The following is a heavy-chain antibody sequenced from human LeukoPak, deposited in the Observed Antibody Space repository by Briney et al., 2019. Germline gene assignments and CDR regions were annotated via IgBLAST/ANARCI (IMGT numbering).Heavy chain of an antibody. J-gene: IGHJ2*01. Sequence: SETLSLTCTVSGGSISSYYWSWIRQPPGKRLEWIGYIYYSGSTNYNPSLKSRVTISVDTSKNQFSLKLSSVTAADTAVYYCARRLSAYYDFWSGYYRGGWYFDLWGRGTLVTVSS. CDR2: IYYSGST. V-gene: IGHV4-59*01. CDR3: ARRLSAYYDFWSGYYRGGWYFDL. D-gene: IGHD3-3*01. CDR1: GGSISSYY.